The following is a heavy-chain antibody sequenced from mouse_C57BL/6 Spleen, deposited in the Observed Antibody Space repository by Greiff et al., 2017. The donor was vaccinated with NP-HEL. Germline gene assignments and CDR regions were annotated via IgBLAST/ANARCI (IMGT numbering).Heavy chain of an antibody. CDR2: ISDGGSYT. J-gene: IGHJ2*01. CDR3: AREEDDDYDRVYFDY. Sequence: EVQVVESGGGLVKPGGSLKLSCAASGFTFSSYAMSWVRQTPEKRLEWVATISDGGSYTYYPDNVKGRFTISRDNAKNNLYLQMSHLKSEDTAMYYCAREEDDDYDRVYFDYWGQGTTLTVSS. D-gene: IGHD2-4*01. CDR1: GFTFSSYA. V-gene: IGHV5-4*01.